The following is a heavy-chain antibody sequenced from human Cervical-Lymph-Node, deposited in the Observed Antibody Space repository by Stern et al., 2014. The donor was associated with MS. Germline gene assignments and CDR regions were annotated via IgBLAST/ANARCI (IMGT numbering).Heavy chain of an antibody. CDR1: GFSLRTTGLG. D-gene: IGHD6-13*01. V-gene: IGHV2-5*02. Sequence: QVTLRESGPTLVKPTETLTLTCTFSGFSLRTTGLGVGWIRQPPGQALEWLAFIDWDDDKRYSPSLKSRLTITKDTSKSQVVLTMTDMDPLDTATYYCARGLIPSSTWFCNWFDPWGQGTLVTVSS. CDR3: ARGLIPSSTWFCNWFDP. CDR2: IDWDDDK. J-gene: IGHJ5*02.